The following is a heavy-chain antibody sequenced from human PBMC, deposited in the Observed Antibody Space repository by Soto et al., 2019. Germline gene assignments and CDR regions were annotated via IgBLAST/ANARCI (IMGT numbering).Heavy chain of an antibody. D-gene: IGHD3-10*01. CDR1: GGSISSGDYS. V-gene: IGHV4-30-4*01. J-gene: IGHJ3*01. CDR3: ARGMMVRAFDV. CDR2: IYYSGNT. Sequence: QVQLQESGPGLVKPSQTLSLTCTVSGGSISSGDYSWSWIRQPPGKGLEWIGHIYYSGNTYYNPSLKSRITISIVTSKTQFSLKLSAVTPADTAVYYCARGMMVRAFDVWGQGTMVTVSS.